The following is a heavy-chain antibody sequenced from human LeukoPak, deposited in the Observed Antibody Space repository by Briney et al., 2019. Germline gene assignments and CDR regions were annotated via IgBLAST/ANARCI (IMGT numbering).Heavy chain of an antibody. D-gene: IGHD6-19*01. Sequence: ASVKVSCKASGYTFTGYYMHWVRQAPGQGLEWMGWINPNSGGTNYAQKFQGRVTMTRDTSISTAYMELSRLRSDDTAVCYCARVSRLRAAVARFDPWGQGTLVTVSS. V-gene: IGHV1-2*02. J-gene: IGHJ5*02. CDR2: INPNSGGT. CDR1: GYTFTGYY. CDR3: ARVSRLRAAVARFDP.